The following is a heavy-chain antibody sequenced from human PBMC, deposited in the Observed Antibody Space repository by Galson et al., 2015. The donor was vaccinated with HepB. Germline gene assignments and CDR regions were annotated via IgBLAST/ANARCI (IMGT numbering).Heavy chain of an antibody. J-gene: IGHJ4*02. V-gene: IGHV1-18*04. CDR3: ARGERFTVQGAIFDY. CDR2: ISAYNGNT. Sequence: SVKVSCKASGYTFTSYGISWVRQAPGQGLEWMGWISAYNGNTNYAQKLQGRVTMTTDTSTSTAYMELRSLRSDDTAVYYCARGERFTVQGAIFDYWGQGTLVTVSS. D-gene: IGHD1-1*01. CDR1: GYTFTSYG.